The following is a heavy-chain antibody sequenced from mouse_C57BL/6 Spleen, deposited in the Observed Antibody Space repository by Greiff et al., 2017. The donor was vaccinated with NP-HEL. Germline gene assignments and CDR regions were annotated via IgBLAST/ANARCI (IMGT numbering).Heavy chain of an antibody. J-gene: IGHJ4*01. Sequence: QVQLKESGPGLVAPSQSLSITCTVSGFSLTSYGVHWVRQPPGKGLEWLVVIWSDGSTTYNSALKSRLSISKDNSKSQVFLKMNSLQTDDTAMYYCARHGVLRGSYYAMDYWGQGTSVTVSS. V-gene: IGHV2-6-1*01. CDR2: IWSDGST. D-gene: IGHD1-1*01. CDR1: GFSLTSYG. CDR3: ARHGVLRGSYYAMDY.